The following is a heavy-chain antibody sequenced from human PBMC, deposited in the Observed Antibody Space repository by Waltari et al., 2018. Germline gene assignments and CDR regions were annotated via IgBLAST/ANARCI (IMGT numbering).Heavy chain of an antibody. J-gene: IGHJ4*02. CDR2: INPNSGGT. CDR3: ARDLSTRGGGY. CDR1: GGTFSSYA. Sequence: QVQLVQSGAEVKKPGSSVKVSCKASGGTFSSYAISWVRQAPGQGLEWMGWINPNSGGTNYAQKFQGRVTMTRDTSISTAYMELSRLRSDDTAVYYCARDLSTRGGGYWGQGTLVTVSS. D-gene: IGHD4-17*01. V-gene: IGHV1-2*02.